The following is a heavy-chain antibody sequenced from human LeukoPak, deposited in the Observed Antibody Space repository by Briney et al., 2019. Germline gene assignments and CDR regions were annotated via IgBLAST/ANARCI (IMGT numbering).Heavy chain of an antibody. Sequence: SETLSLTCTVSGGSISSYYWSWIRQPPGKGLEWIGYIYYSGSTNYNPSLKSRVTISVDTSKNQFSLKLSPVTAADTAVYYCAREELGATNFFDYWGQGTLVTVSS. J-gene: IGHJ4*02. D-gene: IGHD1-26*01. CDR3: AREELGATNFFDY. CDR2: IYYSGST. V-gene: IGHV4-59*01. CDR1: GGSISSYY.